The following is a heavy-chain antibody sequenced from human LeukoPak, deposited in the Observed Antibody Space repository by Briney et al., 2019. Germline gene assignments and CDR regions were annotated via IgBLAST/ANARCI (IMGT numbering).Heavy chain of an antibody. J-gene: IGHJ4*02. CDR3: ARGRFNYDSSGYSSFYY. CDR1: GVTFSSYW. D-gene: IGHD3-22*01. CDR2: IKEDGSEK. V-gene: IGHV3-7*01. Sequence: GGSLRLSCAASGVTFSSYWMSWVRQAPGKGLEWVANIKEDGSEKYYVDSVKGRFTISRDNARNSLFLQMNSLRAEDTAVYYCARGRFNYDSSGYSSFYYWGQGTLVTVSS.